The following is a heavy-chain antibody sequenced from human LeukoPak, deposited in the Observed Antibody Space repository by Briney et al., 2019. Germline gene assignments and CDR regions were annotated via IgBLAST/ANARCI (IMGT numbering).Heavy chain of an antibody. D-gene: IGHD5-18*01. Sequence: SETLSLTCTVSGGSISSYYWSWIRQSPGKGLEWIGYIYYTGSTKYNPSLKSRVTISVDTSKNQFSLKLSSVPAADTAVYYCARHGGYSYGSFDYWGQGTLVTVSS. V-gene: IGHV4-59*08. CDR2: IYYTGST. CDR3: ARHGGYSYGSFDY. J-gene: IGHJ4*02. CDR1: GGSISSYY.